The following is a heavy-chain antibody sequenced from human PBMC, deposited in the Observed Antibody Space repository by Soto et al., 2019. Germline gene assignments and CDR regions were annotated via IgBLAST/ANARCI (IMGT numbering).Heavy chain of an antibody. CDR1: GFTFSSSG. V-gene: IGHV3-30*03. CDR2: ISYDGGNK. D-gene: IGHD6-19*01. J-gene: IGHJ4*02. CDR3: AADFSGWYGSSDYGF. Sequence: QVQLVESGGGVVQPGRSLRLSCAASGFTFSSSGIHWVRQAPGKGLEWVAVISYDGGNKYYVDSVKGRFTISRDNSKNTLYLQMNSLRAEDTAVYYCAADFSGWYGSSDYGFWGQGTLVTVSS.